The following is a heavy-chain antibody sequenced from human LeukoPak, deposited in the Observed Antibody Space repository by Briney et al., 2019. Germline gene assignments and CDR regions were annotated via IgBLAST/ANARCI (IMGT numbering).Heavy chain of an antibody. V-gene: IGHV4-59*08. Sequence: SETLSLTCTVSGGSISDYYWSWIRQPPGKGLEWIGYIYYSGSTNYNPSLKSRVTISVDTSKNQFSLKLSSVTAADTAVYYCARMEYYYGSAITGNFDYWGQGTLVTVSS. D-gene: IGHD3-10*01. CDR1: GGSISDYY. CDR2: IYYSGST. J-gene: IGHJ4*02. CDR3: ARMEYYYGSAITGNFDY.